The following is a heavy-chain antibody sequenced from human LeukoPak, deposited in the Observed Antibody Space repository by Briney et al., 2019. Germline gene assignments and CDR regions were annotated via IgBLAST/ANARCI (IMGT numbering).Heavy chain of an antibody. CDR3: ARVPDRGYYYYYMDV. CDR1: GGSISSGDYY. CDR2: IYYSGST. Sequence: SETLSLTCTVSGGSISSGDYYWSWIRQPPGKGLEWIGYIYYSGSTYYNPSLKSRVTISVDTSKNQFSLKLSSVTAADTAVYYCARVPDRGYYYYYMDVWGKGPRSPSP. D-gene: IGHD3-10*01. V-gene: IGHV4-30-4*08. J-gene: IGHJ6*03.